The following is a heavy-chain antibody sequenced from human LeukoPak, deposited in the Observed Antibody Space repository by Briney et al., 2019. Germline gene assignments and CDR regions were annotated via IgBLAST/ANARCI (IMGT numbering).Heavy chain of an antibody. D-gene: IGHD3-10*01. Sequence: SETLSLTCTVSGGSISSFYWSWIRQPAGKGLEWIGRIYTSGSTNYNPSLKSRVTMSIDTSKNQFSLKLSSVTAADTAVYYCARVRYGSGSYYFFDYWGQGTLVTVSS. CDR3: ARVRYGSGSYYFFDY. V-gene: IGHV4-4*07. CDR1: GGSISSFY. J-gene: IGHJ4*02. CDR2: IYTSGST.